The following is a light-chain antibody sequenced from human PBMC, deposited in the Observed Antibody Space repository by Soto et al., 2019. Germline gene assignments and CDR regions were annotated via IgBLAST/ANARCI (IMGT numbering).Light chain of an antibody. J-gene: IGKJ5*01. V-gene: IGKV3-15*01. CDR1: QGIGDT. Sequence: EVVMRQSPATLSVSPGEGATLSCRASQGIGDTLAWYQHKPGQTPRLLIYDTSTRATGIPDRFSGSGSETQYTLTISSLQSEDFAVYYCQQYNSWPQITFGQGTRLEIK. CDR2: DTS. CDR3: QQYNSWPQIT.